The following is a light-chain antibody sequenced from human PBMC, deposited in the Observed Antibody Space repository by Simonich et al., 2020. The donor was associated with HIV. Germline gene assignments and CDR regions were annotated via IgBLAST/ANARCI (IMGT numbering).Light chain of an antibody. V-gene: IGKV1-5*03. CDR3: QQYNSYSWT. CDR1: QSISSW. Sequence: DIHMTQSPSTLSASVGERVTITYRASQSISSWLAWYQQNPGKSPKLLIYKASSLESGVPSRFSGSGFGTEFTLTISSLQPDDFATYYCQQYNSYSWTFGQGTKVEIK. J-gene: IGKJ1*01. CDR2: KAS.